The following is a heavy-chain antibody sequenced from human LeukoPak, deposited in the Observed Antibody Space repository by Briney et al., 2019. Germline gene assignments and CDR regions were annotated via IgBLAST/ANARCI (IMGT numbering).Heavy chain of an antibody. CDR2: ISSSGSTI. V-gene: IGHV3-11*01. Sequence: GGSLRLSCAASGFTYSDYYMSWIRQAPGKGLEWVSYISSSGSTIYYADSVKGRFTISRDNAKNSLYLQMNSLRAEDTAVYYCARGGPDYYDSSGYYYAEDAFDIWGQGTMVTVSS. J-gene: IGHJ3*02. CDR1: GFTYSDYY. D-gene: IGHD3-22*01. CDR3: ARGGPDYYDSSGYYYAEDAFDI.